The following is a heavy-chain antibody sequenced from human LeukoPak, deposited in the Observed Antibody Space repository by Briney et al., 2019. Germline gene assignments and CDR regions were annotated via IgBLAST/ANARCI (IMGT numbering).Heavy chain of an antibody. CDR3: ARDIVVVPAAIHYYMDV. V-gene: IGHV3-74*01. CDR2: INSDGSST. Sequence: TGGSLRLSCAASGFTFSSYWMHWVRQAPGKGLVWVSRINSDGSSTSYADSVKGRFTISRDNAKNTLYLQMNSLRAEDTAVYYCARDIVVVPAAIHYYMDVWGKGTTVTVSS. J-gene: IGHJ6*03. CDR1: GFTFSSYW. D-gene: IGHD2-2*02.